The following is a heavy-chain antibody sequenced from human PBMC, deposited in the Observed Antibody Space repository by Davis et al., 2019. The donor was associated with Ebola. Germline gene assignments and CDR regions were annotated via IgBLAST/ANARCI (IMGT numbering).Heavy chain of an antibody. CDR3: ARPWYSGTYYDAYDI. CDR2: IYYSGST. J-gene: IGHJ3*02. Sequence: SETLSLTCTVSGGSISSGSYYWGWIRQPPGKGLEWIANIYYSGSTYYNVSLKSRVTISVDTSKNQFSLKLSSVTAADTAVYYCARPWYSGTYYDAYDIWGQGTMVAVSS. V-gene: IGHV4-39*01. D-gene: IGHD1-26*01. CDR1: GGSISSGSYY.